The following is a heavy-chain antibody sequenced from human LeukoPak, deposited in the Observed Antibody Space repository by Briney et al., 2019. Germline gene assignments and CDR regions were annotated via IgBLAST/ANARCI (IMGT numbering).Heavy chain of an antibody. D-gene: IGHD2-15*01. V-gene: IGHV4-4*02. J-gene: IGHJ4*02. CDR3: ARVYCSGGSCYSFDY. CDR1: GGSISSSNW. CDR2: IYHSGST. Sequence: SETLSLTCAVSGGSISSSNWWSWVRQPPGKGLEWIGEIYHSGSTNYNPSLKSRVTISVDKSENQFSLKLSSVTAADTAVYYCARVYCSGGSCYSFDYWGQGTLVTVSS.